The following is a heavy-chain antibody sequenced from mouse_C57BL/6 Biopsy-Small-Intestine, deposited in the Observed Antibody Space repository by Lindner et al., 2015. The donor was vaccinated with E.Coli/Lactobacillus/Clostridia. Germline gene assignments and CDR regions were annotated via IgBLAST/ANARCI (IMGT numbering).Heavy chain of an antibody. J-gene: IGHJ4*01. CDR1: GYTFTGYW. Sequence: VQLQESGAELMKPGASVKLSCKATGYTFTGYWIEWVKQRPGHGLEWIGEILPGSGITNYNEKFKGKATFTADTSSNTAYMQLSSLTTEDSAIYYCARSGYYGSSPYAMDYWGQGTSVTVSS. V-gene: IGHV1-9*01. CDR3: ARSGYYGSSPYAMDY. CDR2: ILPGSGIT. D-gene: IGHD1-1*01.